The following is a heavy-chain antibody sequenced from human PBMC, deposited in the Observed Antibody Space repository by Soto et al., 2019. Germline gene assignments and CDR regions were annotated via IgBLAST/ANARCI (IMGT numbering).Heavy chain of an antibody. J-gene: IGHJ4*02. CDR3: AKDLAPDFDWLLALDY. CDR2: ISGSGGST. Sequence: GGSLRLSCAASGFTFSSYAMSWVRQAPGKGLEWVSAISGSGGSTYYADSVKGRFTISRDNSKNTLYLQMNSLRAEDTAVYYCAKDLAPDFDWLLALDYWGQGTLVTVSS. D-gene: IGHD3-9*01. CDR1: GFTFSSYA. V-gene: IGHV3-23*01.